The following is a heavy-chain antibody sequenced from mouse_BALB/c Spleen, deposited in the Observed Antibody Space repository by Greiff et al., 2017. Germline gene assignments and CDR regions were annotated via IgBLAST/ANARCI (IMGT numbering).Heavy chain of an antibody. CDR3: ARRGVDYDGVMDY. CDR2: IWSGGST. CDR1: GFSLTSYG. J-gene: IGHJ4*01. D-gene: IGHD2-4*01. V-gene: IGHV2-2*02. Sequence: VQLVESGPGLVQPSQSLSITCTVSGFSLTSYGVHWVRQSPGKGLEWLGVIWSGGSTDYNAAFISRLSISKDNSKSQVFFKMNSLQANDTAIYYCARRGVDYDGVMDYWGQGTSVTVSS.